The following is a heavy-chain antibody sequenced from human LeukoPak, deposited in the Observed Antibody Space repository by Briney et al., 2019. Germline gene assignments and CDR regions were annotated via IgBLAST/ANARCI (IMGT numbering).Heavy chain of an antibody. D-gene: IGHD1-26*01. CDR2: ISSGGTTI. V-gene: IGHV3-48*02. CDR1: GFTFSNFA. CDR3: ARRESLNDAFDI. Sequence: GGSLRLSCEASGFTFSNFAMNWVRQAPGKGLEWISFISSGGTTISYADSVKGRFTISRDNAKNSLYLQMNSLRDEDTAVYYCARRESLNDAFDIWGQGTMVTVSS. J-gene: IGHJ3*02.